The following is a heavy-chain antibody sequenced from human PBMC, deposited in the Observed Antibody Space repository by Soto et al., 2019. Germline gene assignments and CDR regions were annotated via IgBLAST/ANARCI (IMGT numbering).Heavy chain of an antibody. CDR3: ARDFSP. J-gene: IGHJ5*02. Sequence: EVQLVESGGGLVPPGGSLRLSCAASGFTLSSYWMHWVRQSPGKGLEWVSHINNDGSSTTYADSVKGRFTISRDNAKNTLYLQMNNLKVEATAVYYCARDFSPWGQGTLVTVSS. V-gene: IGHV3-74*01. CDR1: GFTLSSYW. D-gene: IGHD3-3*01. CDR2: INNDGSST.